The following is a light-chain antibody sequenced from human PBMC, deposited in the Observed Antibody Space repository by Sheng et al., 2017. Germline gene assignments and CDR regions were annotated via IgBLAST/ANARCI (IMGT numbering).Light chain of an antibody. CDR1: QGIGTF. CDR3: QQSYNPPHIT. CDR2: AAS. Sequence: DIQLTQSPSSLSVPVGGSVTISCRASQGIGTFLNWYQHKPGKPPKLLIYAASSLQTGVPSRFSGSGSGTDFTLASVICNLKDFATYYCQQSYNPPHITFGGGTTV. J-gene: IGKJ4*01. V-gene: IGKV1-39*01.